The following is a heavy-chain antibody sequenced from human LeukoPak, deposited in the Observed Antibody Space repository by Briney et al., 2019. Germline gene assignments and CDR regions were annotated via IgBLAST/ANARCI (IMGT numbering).Heavy chain of an antibody. D-gene: IGHD3-10*01. V-gene: IGHV3-74*01. CDR2: INSDGSRT. J-gene: IGHJ4*02. CDR1: GFSFSTYW. Sequence: GGSLRLSCVASGFSFSTYWMYWVRQAPGKGLVWVSRINSDGSRTNYADSVKGRFTISRDNAKNTLYLQMNSLRPEDTAVYYCARDIYPHDSGSDSYWGQGTLVTVSS. CDR3: ARDIYPHDSGSDSY.